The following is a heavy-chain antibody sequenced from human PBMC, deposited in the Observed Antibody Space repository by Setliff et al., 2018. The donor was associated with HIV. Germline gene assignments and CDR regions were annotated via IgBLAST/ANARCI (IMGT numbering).Heavy chain of an antibody. V-gene: IGHV1-18*01. D-gene: IGHD3-10*01. J-gene: IGHJ3*02. CDR1: GYTFTSYG. Sequence: ASVKVSCKASGYTFTSYGISWVRQAPGQGLEWMGWISAYNGNTNYAQKLQGRVTMTTDTSTSTAYMELRSLRSDDTAVYYCARDQITMVRGTLGTFDIWGQGTMVTVSS. CDR3: ARDQITMVRGTLGTFDI. CDR2: ISAYNGNT.